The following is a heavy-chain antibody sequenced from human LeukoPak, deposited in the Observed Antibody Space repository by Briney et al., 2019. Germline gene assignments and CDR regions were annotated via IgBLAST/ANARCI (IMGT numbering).Heavy chain of an antibody. V-gene: IGHV1-8*01. CDR3: ARAKFTMARAVVAFDP. D-gene: IGHD3-10*01. Sequence: GASVKVSCKASEYTFTSYDINWVRQATGQGLEWMGWMNPNSGNTGYAQKFRGRFTMTRNTSISTAYMELTSLRSEDTAVYYCARAKFTMARAVVAFDPWGPGTLVTVSS. CDR1: EYTFTSYD. J-gene: IGHJ5*02. CDR2: MNPNSGNT.